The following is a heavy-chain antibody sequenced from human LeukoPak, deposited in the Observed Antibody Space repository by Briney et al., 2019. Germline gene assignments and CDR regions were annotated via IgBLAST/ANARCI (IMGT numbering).Heavy chain of an antibody. CDR1: GASITSNW. CDR3: ARHIGILGKWGFDY. Sequence: SETLSLTCAVSGASITSNWWSWVRQSPGKGLEWIGEIHHSASPNYNTSLKSRVTLSLDKSQNQFSLKVTSVTAADTAVYYCARHIGILGKWGFDYWGQGALVTVSS. V-gene: IGHV4-4*02. CDR2: IHHSASP. D-gene: IGHD2/OR15-2a*01. J-gene: IGHJ4*02.